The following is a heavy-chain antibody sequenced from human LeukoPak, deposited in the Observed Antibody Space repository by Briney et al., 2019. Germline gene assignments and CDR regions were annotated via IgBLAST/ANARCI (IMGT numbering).Heavy chain of an antibody. D-gene: IGHD3-10*01. J-gene: IGHJ4*02. CDR2: IYNSGST. CDR1: GGSISSSSQY. CDR3: ARLGLHYYGSRSYYFDY. V-gene: IGHV4-39*01. Sequence: ASETLSLTCTVSGGSISSSSQYWGWILQPPGKGLEWIGSIYNSGSTYYNPSLRSRVTISVDTSKNQFALELYSVTAADTAVYFCARLGLHYYGSRSYYFDYWGQGTLVTVSS.